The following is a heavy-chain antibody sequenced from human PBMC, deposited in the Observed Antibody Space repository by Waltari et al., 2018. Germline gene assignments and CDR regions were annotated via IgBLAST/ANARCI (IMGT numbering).Heavy chain of an antibody. J-gene: IGHJ6*03. V-gene: IGHV4-4*07. D-gene: IGHD3-22*01. CDR2: FYAGGGT. CDR3: ARGTYYYDTSGYSDGNHYYIDV. Sequence: QVQLQESGPGLVKPSETLSLTCNVSSDSISTYYWTWIRQSAGKGLEWLGRFYAGGGTKYNPSLNSRVTMSVDTSKNQFSLKLTSVTAADSAVYYCARGTYYYDTSGYSDGNHYYIDVWGKGTSVTVSS. CDR1: SDSISTYY.